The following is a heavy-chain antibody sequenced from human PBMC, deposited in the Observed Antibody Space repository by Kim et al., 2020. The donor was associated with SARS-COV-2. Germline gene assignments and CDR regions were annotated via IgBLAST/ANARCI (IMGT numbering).Heavy chain of an antibody. Sequence: SETLSLTCTVSGGSISSSSYYWGWIRQPPGKGLEWIGSIYYSGSTYYNPSLKSRVTISVDTSKNQFSLKLSSVTAADTAVYYCASDLLDSGLRRIAAAPSWFDPWGQGTLVTVSS. CDR1: GGSISSSSYY. J-gene: IGHJ5*02. CDR3: ASDLLDSGLRRIAAAPSWFDP. CDR2: IYYSGST. D-gene: IGHD6-13*01. V-gene: IGHV4-39*07.